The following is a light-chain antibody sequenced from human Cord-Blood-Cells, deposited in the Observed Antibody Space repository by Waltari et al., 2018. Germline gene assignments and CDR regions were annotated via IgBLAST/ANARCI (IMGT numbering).Light chain of an antibody. J-gene: IGLJ3*02. V-gene: IGLV2-11*01. Sequence: QSALTQPRSVSGSPGQSVTSPFTGTSSDVGGYNYVSWYQQHPGNAPKLMIYYVSKRPSGVPDRFSGSKSGNTASLTISGLQAEDEADYYCCSYAGSYSWVFGGGTKLTVL. CDR3: CSYAGSYSWV. CDR2: YVS. CDR1: SSDVGGYNY.